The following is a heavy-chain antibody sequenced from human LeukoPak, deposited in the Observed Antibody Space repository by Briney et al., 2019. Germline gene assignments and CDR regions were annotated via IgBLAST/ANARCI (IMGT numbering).Heavy chain of an antibody. V-gene: IGHV4-61*02. CDR2: IFTSGST. J-gene: IGHJ4*02. CDR1: GASISSGIHY. CDR3: AREGYSSPDS. Sequence: PSETLSLTCTVSGASISSGIHYWSWIRQPAGTGLEWIGRIFTSGSTNYNPSLKSRVIISLDTSKNQFSLKLTSVTASDTAVYYCAREGYSSPDSWGQGILVTVSS. D-gene: IGHD5-18*01.